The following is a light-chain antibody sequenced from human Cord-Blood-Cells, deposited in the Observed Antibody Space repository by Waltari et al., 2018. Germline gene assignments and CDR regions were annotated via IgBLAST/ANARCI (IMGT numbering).Light chain of an antibody. V-gene: IGKV1-5*01. Sequence: DIPMTQSPSTLSASVGDRVTIACQASQSISSWLAWYQQKPGKATKLLIYDASSLEGGVPSRFSGSGSGTEFPLTISRLHPDDFANYYCQQYNSYWTFGQGTKVEIK. J-gene: IGKJ1*01. CDR3: QQYNSYWT. CDR2: DAS. CDR1: QSISSW.